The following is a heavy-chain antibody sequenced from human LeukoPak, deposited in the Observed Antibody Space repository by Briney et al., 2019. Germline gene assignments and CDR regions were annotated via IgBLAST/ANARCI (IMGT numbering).Heavy chain of an antibody. D-gene: IGHD4-17*01. CDR1: GFTFSSYS. CDR3: ARHLTIYGGNYYYYYGMDV. CDR2: ISRSSSYI. J-gene: IGHJ6*02. V-gene: IGHV3-21*01. Sequence: GGSLRLSCAASGFTFSSYSMNWVRQAPGKGLEWVSSISRSSSYIYYADSVKGRCTISRDSAKHSLYLQMNSLRAEDTALYYCARHLTIYGGNYYYYYGMDVWGQGTTVTVSS.